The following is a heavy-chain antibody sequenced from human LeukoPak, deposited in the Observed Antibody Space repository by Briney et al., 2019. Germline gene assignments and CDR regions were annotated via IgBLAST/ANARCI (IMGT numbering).Heavy chain of an antibody. J-gene: IGHJ4*02. CDR1: GFTFSSYA. V-gene: IGHV3-30-3*01. Sequence: GGSLRLSCAASGFTFSSYAMHWVRQAPGKGLEWVAVISYDGSNKYYADSVKGRFTISRDNAKNSLYLQMNSLRAEDTAVYYCARDGPPYDILTGYYFDYWGQGTLVTVSS. D-gene: IGHD3-9*01. CDR2: ISYDGSNK. CDR3: ARDGPPYDILTGYYFDY.